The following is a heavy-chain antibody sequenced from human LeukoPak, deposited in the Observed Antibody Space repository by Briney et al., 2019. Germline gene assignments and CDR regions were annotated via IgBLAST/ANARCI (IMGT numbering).Heavy chain of an antibody. V-gene: IGHV4-34*01. J-gene: IGHJ4*02. Sequence: SETLSLTCAVYGGSFSAYYWSWVRQPPGSGMGWLGEINHSGSTNYNPSLKSRVTISVDTSKNQFSLKLSSVTAADTAVYYCARRHYYGSGSALAVWGQGTLVTVSS. CDR3: ARRHYYGSGSALAV. CDR1: GGSFSAYY. D-gene: IGHD3-10*01. CDR2: INHSGST.